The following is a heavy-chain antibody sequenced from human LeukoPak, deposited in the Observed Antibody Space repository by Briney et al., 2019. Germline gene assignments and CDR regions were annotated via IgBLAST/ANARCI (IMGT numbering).Heavy chain of an antibody. CDR1: GFTFSSNE. CDR2: TSSSGSSI. Sequence: GGSLRLSCAAPGFTFSSNEMNWVRQAPGKGLEWVSYTSSSGSSIYYADSVKGRFTISRDNAKNSLYLQMNSLRAEDTAVYYCARDPRCSSMSCYRSSFYGMDVWGQGTTVTVSS. CDR3: ARDPRCSSMSCYRSSFYGMDV. J-gene: IGHJ6*02. V-gene: IGHV3-48*03. D-gene: IGHD2-2*01.